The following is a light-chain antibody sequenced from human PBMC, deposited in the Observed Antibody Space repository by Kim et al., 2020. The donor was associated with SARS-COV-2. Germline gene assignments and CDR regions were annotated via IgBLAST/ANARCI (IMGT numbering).Light chain of an antibody. V-gene: IGLV2-14*03. CDR3: SSYTSGTTFYV. J-gene: IGLJ1*01. Sequence: QSALTQSASVSGSPGQSIIISCTGTSSDVGGYNYVSWYQQHPGKAPKLLIYDVSTRPSGVSHRFSGSKSGNTASLTISGLQPEDEADYYCSSYTSGTTFYVFGGGTKVTVL. CDR1: SSDVGGYNY. CDR2: DVS.